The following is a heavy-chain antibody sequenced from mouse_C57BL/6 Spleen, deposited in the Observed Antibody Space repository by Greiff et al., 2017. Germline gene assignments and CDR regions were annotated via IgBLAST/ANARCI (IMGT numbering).Heavy chain of an antibody. D-gene: IGHD4-1*01. CDR1: GFTFSNYW. CDR2: IRLKSDNYAT. J-gene: IGHJ3*01. CDR3: TEGNSNWLFAY. Sequence: EVKVEESGGGLVQPGGSMKLSCVASGFTFSNYWMNWVRQSPEKGLEWVAQIRLKSDNYATHYAESVKGRFTISRDDSKSSVYLQMNNLRDEDTGIYYCTEGNSNWLFAYWGQGTLVTVSA. V-gene: IGHV6-3*01.